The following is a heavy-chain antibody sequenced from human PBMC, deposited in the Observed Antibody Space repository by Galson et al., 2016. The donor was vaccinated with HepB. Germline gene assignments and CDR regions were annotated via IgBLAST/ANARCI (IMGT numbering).Heavy chain of an antibody. V-gene: IGHV3-21*01. CDR1: GFTFSSHS. D-gene: IGHD1-26*01. Sequence: SLRLSCAASGFTFSSHSLHWVRQDPGKGPGWVPTISSRSYKYYADSVKGRFTITRDNAKNSLYLQMNSLRAEDTAVYYCARGAIVGAIFDYWGQGTLVTVSS. CDR3: ARGAIVGAIFDY. J-gene: IGHJ4*02. CDR2: ISSRSYK.